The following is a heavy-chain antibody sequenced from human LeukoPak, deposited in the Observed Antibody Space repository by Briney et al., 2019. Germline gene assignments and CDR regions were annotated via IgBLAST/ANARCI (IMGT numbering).Heavy chain of an antibody. J-gene: IGHJ5*02. CDR2: IYYSGST. D-gene: IGHD3-10*01. CDR3: ASRYYLGSGKSVFDP. CDR1: GGSISSYY. Sequence: SETLSLTCTVSGGSISSYYWSWIRQPPGKGLEWIGYIYYSGSTNYNPSLKSRVTISVDTSKNQFSLKLNSVTAADTAVYYCASRYYLGSGKSVFDPWGQGTLVTVSS. V-gene: IGHV4-59*13.